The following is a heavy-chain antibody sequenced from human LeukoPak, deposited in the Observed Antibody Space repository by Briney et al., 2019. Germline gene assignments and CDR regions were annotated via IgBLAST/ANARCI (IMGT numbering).Heavy chain of an antibody. Sequence: PSGTLSLTCAVSGASITYYWSWIRQPPGKGLEWIGYIYYSGSTNYNPSLKSRVTISVDTSKNQFSLKLSSVTAADTAVYYCARTITANWFDPWGQGTLVTVSS. J-gene: IGHJ5*02. CDR1: GASITYY. CDR3: ARTITANWFDP. CDR2: IYYSGST. D-gene: IGHD3-10*01. V-gene: IGHV4-59*08.